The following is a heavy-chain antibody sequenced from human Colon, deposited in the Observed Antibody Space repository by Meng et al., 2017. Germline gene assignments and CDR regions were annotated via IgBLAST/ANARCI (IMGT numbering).Heavy chain of an antibody. V-gene: IGHV4-30-4*01. CDR3: GRDQGRELMNH. D-gene: IGHD1-7*01. CDR1: GGSISSGDYY. Sequence: VQLQESGPGPVKPSQTLSLTCTVSGGSISSGDYYWSWIRQPPGKGLEWIGEVYHRGDTNYNPSLKSRVDISVDKSKNQFYLSLFSVTAADTAVYYCGRDQGRELMNHWGQGTLVTVSS. CDR2: VYHRGDT. J-gene: IGHJ4*02.